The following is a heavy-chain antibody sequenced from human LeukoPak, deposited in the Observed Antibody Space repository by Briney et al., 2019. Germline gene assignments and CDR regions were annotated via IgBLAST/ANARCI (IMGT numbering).Heavy chain of an antibody. Sequence: SVKVSCKASGGTFSSYAISWVRQAPGQGLEWMGRIIPILGIANYAQKFQGRVTITADKSTSTAYMELSSLRSEDTAVYYCARRDPSGSYHDYWGQGTLVTVSS. CDR1: GGTFSSYA. CDR3: ARRDPSGSYHDY. V-gene: IGHV1-69*04. D-gene: IGHD1-26*01. CDR2: IIPILGIA. J-gene: IGHJ4*02.